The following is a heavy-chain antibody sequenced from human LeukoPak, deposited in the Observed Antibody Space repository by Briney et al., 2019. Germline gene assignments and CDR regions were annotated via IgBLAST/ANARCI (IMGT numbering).Heavy chain of an antibody. CDR3: ATVVGTYYGESYFDY. J-gene: IGHJ4*02. D-gene: IGHD1-26*01. CDR2: IKQDGSEK. Sequence: PGGSLRLSCAASGFSFSTYWMTWVRQAPGRGLEWVANIKQDGSEKYYVDSVKGRFTISRDNAKNSLYLQMNSLRAEDTAVYYCATVVGTYYGESYFDYWGQGTVVTVTS. V-gene: IGHV3-7*05. CDR1: GFSFSTYW.